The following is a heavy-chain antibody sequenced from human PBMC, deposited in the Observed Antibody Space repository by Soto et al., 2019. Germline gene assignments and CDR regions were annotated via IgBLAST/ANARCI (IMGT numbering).Heavy chain of an antibody. J-gene: IGHJ4*02. CDR3: ASSYGSGYRAFDY. CDR1: GDTFNFYS. CDR2: VNPIVSMS. Sequence: QVQLVQSGAEVKRPGSSVKVSCKASGDTFNFYSINWVRQAPGLGLEWMGRVNPIVSMSNYAQKFQGRVTMTEDKSTSTAYMDRSSLRSEDTDIYYCASSYGSGYRAFDYWGQGALVTVSS. V-gene: IGHV1-69*02. D-gene: IGHD3-10*01.